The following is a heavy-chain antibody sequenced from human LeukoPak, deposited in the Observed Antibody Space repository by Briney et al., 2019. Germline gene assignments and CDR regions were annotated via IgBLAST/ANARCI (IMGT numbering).Heavy chain of an antibody. CDR1: GYTFTSYY. V-gene: IGHV1-46*01. Sequence: ASVKVSCKASGYTFTSYYIYWMRQAHGHGLDWMGIINPSGGRTNYAHKFQGRVTMTEDTSTDTAYMELSSLRSEDTAVYYCATAPIAAAGSGKYYFDYWGQGTLVTVSS. CDR3: ATAPIAAAGSGKYYFDY. D-gene: IGHD6-13*01. CDR2: INPSGGRT. J-gene: IGHJ4*02.